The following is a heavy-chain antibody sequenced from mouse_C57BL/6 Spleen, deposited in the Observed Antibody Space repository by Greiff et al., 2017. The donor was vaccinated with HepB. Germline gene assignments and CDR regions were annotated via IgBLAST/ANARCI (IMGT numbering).Heavy chain of an antibody. D-gene: IGHD1-1*01. CDR3: ARSTVVAGGYFDY. J-gene: IGHJ2*01. CDR2: INPSNGGT. V-gene: IGHV1-53*01. Sequence: VQLQQPGTELVKPGASVKLSCKASGYTFTSYWMHWVKQRPGQGLEWIGNINPSNGGTNYNEKFKSKATLTVDKSASTAYMQISSLTSEDSAVYYCARSTVVAGGYFDYWGQGTTLTVSS. CDR1: GYTFTSYW.